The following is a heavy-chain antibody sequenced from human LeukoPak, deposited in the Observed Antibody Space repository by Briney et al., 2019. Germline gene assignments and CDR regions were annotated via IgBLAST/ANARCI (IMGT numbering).Heavy chain of an antibody. CDR1: GGSISSYY. Sequence: PSETLSLTCTVSGGSISSYYWSWIRQPPGKGLEWIGYIYYSGSTNYNPSLKSRVTISVDTSKNQFSLRLSSVTAADTAIYYCARAVPGRFDYWGQGTLVTVSS. CDR3: ARAVPGRFDY. D-gene: IGHD6-19*01. J-gene: IGHJ4*02. CDR2: IYYSGST. V-gene: IGHV4-59*08.